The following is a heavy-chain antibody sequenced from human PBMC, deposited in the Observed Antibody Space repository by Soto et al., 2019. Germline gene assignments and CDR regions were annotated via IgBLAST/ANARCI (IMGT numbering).Heavy chain of an antibody. CDR3: ARGQGFYYDILTGFDY. J-gene: IGHJ4*02. CDR1: GFTFSSYG. CDR2: IWYDGSNK. Sequence: GGSLRLSCAASGFTFSSYGMHWVRQAPGKGLEWVAVIWYDGSNKYYADSVKGRFTISRDNSKNTLYLQMNSLRAEDTAVYYCARGQGFYYDILTGFDYWGQGTLVTVSS. V-gene: IGHV3-33*01. D-gene: IGHD3-9*01.